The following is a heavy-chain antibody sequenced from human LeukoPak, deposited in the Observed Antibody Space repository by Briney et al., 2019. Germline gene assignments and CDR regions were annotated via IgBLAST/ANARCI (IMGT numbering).Heavy chain of an antibody. V-gene: IGHV3-7*01. Sequence: GGSLRLSCTTSVDTLDRVYMNGVRQAPGKGLECVANIDEAGKDRYYADSVTGRFTISTDNDKSSLYLDMSTLTAEDTATYFCARTRPGVVFNYFDYGGQGVLVPVSS. CDR2: IDEAGKDR. D-gene: IGHD2-2*01. CDR1: VDTLDRVY. J-gene: IGHJ4*02. CDR3: ARTRPGVVFNYFDY.